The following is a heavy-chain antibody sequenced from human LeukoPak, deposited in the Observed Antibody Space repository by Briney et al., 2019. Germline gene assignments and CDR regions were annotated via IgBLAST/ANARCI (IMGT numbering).Heavy chain of an antibody. D-gene: IGHD6-19*01. CDR2: INPNSGGT. J-gene: IGHJ4*02. CDR3: ARDGQWLPFDY. CDR1: GYTFTGYY. V-gene: IGHV1-2*02. Sequence: ASVKVSCKASGYTFTGYYMHWVRQAPGQGLEWMGWINPNSGGTNYAQKFQGRVTMTRDTSISTAYMELNSLRAEDTAVYYCARDGQWLPFDYWGQGTLVTVSS.